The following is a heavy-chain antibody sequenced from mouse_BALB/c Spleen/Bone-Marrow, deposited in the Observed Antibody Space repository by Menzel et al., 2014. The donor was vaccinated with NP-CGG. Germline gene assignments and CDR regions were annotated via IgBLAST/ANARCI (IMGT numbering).Heavy chain of an antibody. J-gene: IGHJ3*01. CDR3: ARNYYGSFAY. V-gene: IGHV5-6-5*01. Sequence: EANVVESGGDLVKPGGSLKLSCAAPGFTFSNYALSWVRQTPEKRLEWVASISTGGSTYYLDSVKGRFTISRDSARNILYLQMSSLRSEDTAMYYCARNYYGSFAYWGQGTLVTVSA. D-gene: IGHD1-1*01. CDR1: GFTFSNYA. CDR2: ISTGGST.